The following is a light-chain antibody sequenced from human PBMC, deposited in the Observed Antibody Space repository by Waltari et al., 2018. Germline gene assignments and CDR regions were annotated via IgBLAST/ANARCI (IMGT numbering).Light chain of an antibody. CDR1: QSLNNW. V-gene: IGKV1-5*03. J-gene: IGKJ4*01. CDR2: KAS. CDR3: QQYNSGTLT. Sequence: DIHLTQPPSTLSPSCEDRATTTCRASQSLNNWLAWYPQIPGKPPKSLIFKASNLASGVPSRFSGSGSGTEFTLTISSLQPDDFATYYCQQYNSGTLTFGGGTKVEIK.